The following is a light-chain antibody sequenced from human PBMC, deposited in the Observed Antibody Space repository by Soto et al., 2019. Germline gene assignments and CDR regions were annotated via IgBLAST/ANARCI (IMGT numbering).Light chain of an antibody. CDR2: EAS. Sequence: ETVLTQSPATLSLSPGARAPLSCRASQSVSSYLAWYQQKPGQAPRLLIYEASNRATGIPARFSGSGSGTDFTLTISSLEPEDFAVYYCQQRSNWLTWTFGQGTKVDIK. J-gene: IGKJ1*01. V-gene: IGKV3-11*01. CDR3: QQRSNWLTWT. CDR1: QSVSSY.